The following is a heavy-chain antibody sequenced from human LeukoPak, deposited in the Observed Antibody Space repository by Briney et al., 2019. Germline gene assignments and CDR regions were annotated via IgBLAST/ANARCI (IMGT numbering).Heavy chain of an antibody. D-gene: IGHD1-14*01. CDR1: GYTFTGYY. CDR2: ISAYNGNT. CDR3: ARDLVASVRGTEYYFDY. V-gene: IGHV1-18*04. Sequence: ASVKVSCKASGYTFTGYYMHWVRQAPGQGLEWMGWISAYNGNTNYAQKLQGRVTMTTDTSTSTAYMELRSLRSDDTAVYYCARDLVASVRGTEYYFDYWGQGTLVTVSS. J-gene: IGHJ4*02.